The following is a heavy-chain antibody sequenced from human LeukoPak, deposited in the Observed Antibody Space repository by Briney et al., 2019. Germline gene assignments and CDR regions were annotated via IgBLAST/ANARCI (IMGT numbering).Heavy chain of an antibody. D-gene: IGHD3-9*01. V-gene: IGHV1-18*01. CDR3: ARDRPRGFYGILTGAYYFDY. CDR2: ISAYNGNT. J-gene: IGHJ4*02. Sequence: ASVKASCKASGYTFTSYGISWVRQAPGQGLEWMGWISAYNGNTNYAQKLQGRVTMTTDTSTSTAYMELRSLRSDDTAVYYCARDRPRGFYGILTGAYYFDYWGQGTLVTVSS. CDR1: GYTFTSYG.